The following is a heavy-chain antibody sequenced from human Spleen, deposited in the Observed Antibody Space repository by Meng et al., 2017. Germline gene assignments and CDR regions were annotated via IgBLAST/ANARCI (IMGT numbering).Heavy chain of an antibody. CDR3: ARETEGVNTAMVGY. J-gene: IGHJ4*02. CDR1: GFTFSAYN. CDR2: ISGGTPPYI. D-gene: IGHD5-18*01. V-gene: IGHV3-21*01. Sequence: GGSLRLSCAASGFTFSAYNMNWVRQLPGKGLEWVSHISGGTPPYIYYADSVKGRFTISRDDAKNSLYLQMNSLRDDDTAVYYCARETEGVNTAMVGYWGQGTLVTVSS.